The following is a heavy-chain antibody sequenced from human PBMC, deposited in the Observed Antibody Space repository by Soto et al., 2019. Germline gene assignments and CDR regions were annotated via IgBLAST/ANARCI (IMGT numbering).Heavy chain of an antibody. CDR1: GYTLTSYP. CDR3: ARVSGYSNNWFDP. J-gene: IGHJ5*02. V-gene: IGHV1-3*01. Sequence: GASVKVSCKASGYTLTSYPTHWVRQAPGQRLEWMGWINAGNGNTKYSQKFQGRVTITRDTSASTAYMELSSLRSEDTAVYYCARVSGYSNNWFDPWGQGTLVTVSS. CDR2: INAGNGNT. D-gene: IGHD6-13*01.